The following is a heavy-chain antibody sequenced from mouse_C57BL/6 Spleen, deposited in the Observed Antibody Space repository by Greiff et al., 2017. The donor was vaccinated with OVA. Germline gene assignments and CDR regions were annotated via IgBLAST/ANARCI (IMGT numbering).Heavy chain of an antibody. Sequence: EVNLVESEGGLVQPGSSMKLSCTASGFTFSDYYMAWVRQVPEKGLEWVANINYDGSSTYYLDSLKSRFIISRDNAKNILYLQMSSLKSEDTATYYCAREGLLRPLDYWGQGTTLTVSS. CDR2: INYDGSST. D-gene: IGHD1-2*01. CDR1: GFTFSDYY. CDR3: AREGLLRPLDY. J-gene: IGHJ2*01. V-gene: IGHV5-16*01.